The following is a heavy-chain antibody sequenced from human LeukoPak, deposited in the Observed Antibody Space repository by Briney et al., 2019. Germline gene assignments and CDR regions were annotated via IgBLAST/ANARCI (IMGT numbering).Heavy chain of an antibody. CDR3: ATRGHSSSWYYFDY. D-gene: IGHD6-13*01. CDR1: GFTFSDYY. V-gene: IGHV3-11*03. Sequence: GGSLRLSCAASGFTFSDYYMNWIRQAPGKGLEWVSYISGSSSYTNYADSVKGRFTISRDNAKNSQYLQMNSLRAEDTAVYYCATRGHSSSWYYFDYWGQGTLVTVSS. J-gene: IGHJ4*02. CDR2: ISGSSSYT.